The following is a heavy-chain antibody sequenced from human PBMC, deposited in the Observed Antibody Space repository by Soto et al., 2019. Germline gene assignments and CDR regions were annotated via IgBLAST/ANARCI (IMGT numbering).Heavy chain of an antibody. CDR2: INHSGST. V-gene: IGHV4-34*01. CDR3: ARGLMQWLVH. CDR1: GGSISSYY. Sequence: PSETLSLTCTVSGGSISSYYWSWIRQPPGKGLEWIGEINHSGSTNYNPSLKSRVTISVDTSKNQFSLKLSSVTAADTAVYYCARGLMQWLVHWGQGTLVTVS. J-gene: IGHJ4*02. D-gene: IGHD6-19*01.